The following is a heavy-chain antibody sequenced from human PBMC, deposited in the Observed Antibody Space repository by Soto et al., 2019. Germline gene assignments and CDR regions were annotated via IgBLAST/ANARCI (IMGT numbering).Heavy chain of an antibody. J-gene: IGHJ6*02. CDR2: ITTGGRIT. CDR1: GFTFSDYY. D-gene: IGHD1-1*01. CDR3: ARDRWETGTNSGMDV. V-gene: IGHV3-11*01. Sequence: QVQLVESGGGLVKPGGSLRLSCAASGFTFSDYYMSWIRQAPGQGLEWVSHITTGGRITYDAESVKGRFIASRDNAKNSLHLHMTNLRAEDTAVYYCARDRWETGTNSGMDVWGQGTTVTVSS.